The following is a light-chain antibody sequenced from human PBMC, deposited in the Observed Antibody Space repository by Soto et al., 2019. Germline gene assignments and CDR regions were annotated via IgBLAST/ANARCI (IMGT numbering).Light chain of an antibody. CDR1: QSVSSSTS. CDR3: QHYGDSPLT. J-gene: IGKJ4*01. Sequence: EIVLTQSPGTLSLSPGERATLSCRASQSVSSSTSLAWYQQKTGQAPRLLIYGASSRDVGVPDRFSGSGSGTDFTLTISRLEPEDFAVYYCQHYGDSPLTCGGGTKVE. CDR2: GAS. V-gene: IGKV3-20*01.